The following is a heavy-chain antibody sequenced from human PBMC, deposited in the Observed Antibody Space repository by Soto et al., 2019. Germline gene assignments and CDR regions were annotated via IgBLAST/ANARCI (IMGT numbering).Heavy chain of an antibody. CDR3: ARASLAYCGVDGYSSPFDY. D-gene: IGHD2-21*02. V-gene: IGHV4-31*03. J-gene: IGHJ4*02. Sequence: QVQLQESGPGLVKPSQTLSLTCTVSGGSISSDDYYWSWIRQHPGKGLEWIGYIHYSGSTFYNPYVTSRVSTSVDTSKGKFSLKLGSVTAADSAVYYCARASLAYCGVDGYSSPFDYWGQGVLVTVSS. CDR1: GGSISSDDYY. CDR2: IHYSGST.